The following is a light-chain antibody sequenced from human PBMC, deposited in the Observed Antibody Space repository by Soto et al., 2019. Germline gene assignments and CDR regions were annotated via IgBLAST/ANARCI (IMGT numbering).Light chain of an antibody. CDR2: GAS. J-gene: IGKJ5*01. Sequence: VMLSQSPGNLSLSPWESASRSCRASQSVSSNYLAWFQQKPGQAPRLLISGASNRASDIPDRFSGSGSWTDFTLTISRLEPEDFAVYYCLQYGSSPHTFGQGTRLAI. CDR1: QSVSSNY. CDR3: LQYGSSPHT. V-gene: IGKV3-20*01.